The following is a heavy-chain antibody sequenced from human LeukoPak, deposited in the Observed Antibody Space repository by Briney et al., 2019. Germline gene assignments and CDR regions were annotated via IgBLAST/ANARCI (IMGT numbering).Heavy chain of an antibody. CDR1: GDSISSGGYY. J-gene: IGHJ5*01. D-gene: IGHD3-10*01. CDR3: ARAYNYYGSGSYDS. CDR2: IYYSTNT. Sequence: SETLSLTCTLSGDSISSGGYYWSWIRQHPGQGLEWIGYIYYSTNTHYNPSLKSRVTISLDTSKNQFSLKLTSVTAADTAVYYCARAYNYYGSGSYDSWGQGTLVTVSS. V-gene: IGHV4-31*03.